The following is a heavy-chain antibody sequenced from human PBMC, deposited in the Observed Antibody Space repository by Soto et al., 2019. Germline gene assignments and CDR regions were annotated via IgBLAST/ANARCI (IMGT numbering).Heavy chain of an antibody. D-gene: IGHD3-22*01. V-gene: IGHV3-48*02. CDR1: GFTFSSYS. CDR3: ARDPPYYYDSSSYYLTPTPDAFDI. J-gene: IGHJ3*02. CDR2: ISSSSSTI. Sequence: GGSLRLSCAASGFTFSSYSMNWVRQAPGKGLEWVSYISSSSSTIYYADSVKGRFTISRDNAKNSLYLQMNSLRDEDTAVYYCARDPPYYYDSSSYYLTPTPDAFDIWGQGTMVTASS.